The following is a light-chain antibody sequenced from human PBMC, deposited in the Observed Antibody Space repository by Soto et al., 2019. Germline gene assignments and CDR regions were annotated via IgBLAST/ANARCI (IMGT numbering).Light chain of an antibody. V-gene: IGLV2-23*01. CDR2: EGS. CDR1: SSDVGSYNL. Sequence: QSALTQPASVSGSPGQSITISCTGTSSDVGSYNLVSWYQQHLGKAPKLMIYEGSKRPSGVSNRFSGSKSGNTASLTISGLQAEDEADYYCCSYAGSPWVFGGGTKLTVL. J-gene: IGLJ3*02. CDR3: CSYAGSPWV.